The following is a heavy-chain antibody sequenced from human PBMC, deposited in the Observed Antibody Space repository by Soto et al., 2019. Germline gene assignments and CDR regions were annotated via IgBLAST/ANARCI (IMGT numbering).Heavy chain of an antibody. CDR2: INAGNGNT. CDR3: ARVEVATITGNWFDP. Sequence: ASVKVSCKASGYTFTSYAMHWVRQAPGQRLEWMGWINAGNGNTKYSQKFQGRVTITRDTSASTAYMELSSLRSEDTAVYYCARVEVATITGNWFDPWGQGTLVTVSS. V-gene: IGHV1-3*01. CDR1: GYTFTSYA. D-gene: IGHD5-12*01. J-gene: IGHJ5*02.